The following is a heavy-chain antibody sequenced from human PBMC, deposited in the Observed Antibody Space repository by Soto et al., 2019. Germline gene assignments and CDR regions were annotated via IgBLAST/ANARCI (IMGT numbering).Heavy chain of an antibody. CDR3: ARYHGNWFDL. J-gene: IGHJ5*02. CDR1: GASISSGGHH. CDR2: IYYSGST. Sequence: QVQLQESGPGLVKPSQTLSLTCTVSGASISSGGHHWSWIRQFPGKGLEWIGYIYYSGSTYYNPSLKSRVTISVDTSKNQFSLNLSSVTATDTAVYYCARYHGNWFDLWGQGTPVTVSS. V-gene: IGHV4-31*03.